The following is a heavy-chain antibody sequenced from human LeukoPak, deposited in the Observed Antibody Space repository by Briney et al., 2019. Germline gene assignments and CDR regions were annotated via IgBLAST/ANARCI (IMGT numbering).Heavy chain of an antibody. D-gene: IGHD2/OR15-2a*01. J-gene: IGHJ4*02. Sequence: GGSLRLSCAASGFTFSSYEMSWVRQAPGKGLEWVSYISSSGGTIYYADSVKGRFTISRDNAKNSLYLQMNSLRADDTAVYYCARDNSLEFDYWGQGTLVTVSS. CDR3: ARDNSLEFDY. CDR2: ISSSGGTI. CDR1: GFTFSSYE. V-gene: IGHV3-48*03.